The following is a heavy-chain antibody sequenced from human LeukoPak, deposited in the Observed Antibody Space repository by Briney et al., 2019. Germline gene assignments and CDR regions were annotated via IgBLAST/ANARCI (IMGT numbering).Heavy chain of an antibody. D-gene: IGHD6-13*01. CDR1: GFTFSSYG. CDR2: ISGTGGGT. J-gene: IGHJ4*02. V-gene: IGHV3-23*01. Sequence: GGSLRLSCAASGFTFSSYGMTWVRQAPGKGLEWVSSISGTGGGTCYADSVKGRFTISRDNSKNTLYLQMNSLRAEDTAVYYCAKDRPYSSSWYGAGDYWGQGTLVTVSS. CDR3: AKDRPYSSSWYGAGDY.